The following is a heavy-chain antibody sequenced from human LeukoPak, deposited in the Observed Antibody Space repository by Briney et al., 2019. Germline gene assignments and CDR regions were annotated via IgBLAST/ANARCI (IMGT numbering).Heavy chain of an antibody. V-gene: IGHV3-23*01. CDR3: ARNWVDY. CDR2: ISAIGGIT. Sequence: GGSLRLSCAASGFTFNNYAMTWVRQAPGKGLEWVSTISAIGGITYYADSVKGRFTISRDNSNNALYVQMNGLRAEDTAIYYCARNWVDYWAREPWSPSPQ. D-gene: IGHD7-27*01. CDR1: GFTFNNYA. J-gene: IGHJ4*02.